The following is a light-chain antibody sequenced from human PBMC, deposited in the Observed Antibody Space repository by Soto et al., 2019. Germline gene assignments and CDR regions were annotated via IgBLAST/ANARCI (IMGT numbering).Light chain of an antibody. CDR1: QSVSSD. CDR2: GAF. V-gene: IGKV3-15*01. J-gene: IGKJ5*01. CDR3: QQYNNWPPIT. Sequence: ERVMTQSPGTLSVSPGERATLSCRASQSVSSDLAWYQQKPGQAPRLLIYGAFNRATGVPVRFSGSGSGTEFTLTISSLQSEDSAVYYCQQYNNWPPITFGQGTRLEIK.